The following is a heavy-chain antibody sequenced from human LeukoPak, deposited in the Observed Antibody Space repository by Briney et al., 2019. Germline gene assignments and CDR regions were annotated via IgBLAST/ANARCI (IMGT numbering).Heavy chain of an antibody. CDR1: GYTFTSYD. CDR3: ARGGMYYYDSGSGH. V-gene: IGHV1-8*01. Sequence: ASVKVSCKASGYTFTSYDINWVRQATGQGLEWMGWMNPNSGNTGYAQKFQGRVTMTRSTSISTAYMELSSLRSEDTAVYYCARGGMYYYDSGSGHWGQGTLVTVSS. D-gene: IGHD3-22*01. CDR2: MNPNSGNT. J-gene: IGHJ4*02.